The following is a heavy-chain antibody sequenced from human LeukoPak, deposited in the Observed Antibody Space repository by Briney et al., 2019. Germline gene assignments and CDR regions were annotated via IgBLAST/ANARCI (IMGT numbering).Heavy chain of an antibody. D-gene: IGHD2-2*01. CDR3: RRGIVVVPGQTDY. J-gene: IGHJ4*02. Sequence: GGSLRLSCADSGFTFSNAWMSWVRQAPGKGLEWVGRIKSKTDGGTTDYAAPVKGRFTISRDDSKNTLYLQMNSLKTEDTAVYYCRRGIVVVPGQTDYWGQGTLVTVSS. CDR1: GFTFSNAW. V-gene: IGHV3-15*01. CDR2: IKSKTDGGTT.